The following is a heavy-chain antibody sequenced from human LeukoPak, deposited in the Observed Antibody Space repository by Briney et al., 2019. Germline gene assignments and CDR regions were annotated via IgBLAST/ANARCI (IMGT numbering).Heavy chain of an antibody. CDR1: GFTFSSYA. V-gene: IGHV3-30-3*01. CDR3: ARDQKTRGTYYYYYYGMDV. D-gene: IGHD1-14*01. J-gene: IGHJ6*02. CDR2: ISYDGSNK. Sequence: GRSLRLSRAASGFTFSSYAMHWVRQAPGKGLEWVAVISYDGSNKYYADSVKGRFTISRDNSKNTLYLQMNSLRAEDTAVYYCARDQKTRGTYYYYYYGMDVWGQGTTVTVSS.